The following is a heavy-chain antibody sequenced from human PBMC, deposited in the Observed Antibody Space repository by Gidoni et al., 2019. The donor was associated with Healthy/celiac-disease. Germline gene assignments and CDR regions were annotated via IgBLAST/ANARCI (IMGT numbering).Heavy chain of an antibody. V-gene: IGHV1-46*01. J-gene: IGHJ5*02. CDR2: INPSGGST. CDR1: GYTFTSYY. Sequence: QVQLVQSGAEVKKPGASVKVSCKASGYTFTSYYMHWVRQAPGQGLEWMGIINPSGGSTSYAQKFQGRVTMTRDTSTSTVYMELSSLRSEDTAVYYCARVHIAVAGTDVWWFDPWGQGTLVTVSS. D-gene: IGHD6-19*01. CDR3: ARVHIAVAGTDVWWFDP.